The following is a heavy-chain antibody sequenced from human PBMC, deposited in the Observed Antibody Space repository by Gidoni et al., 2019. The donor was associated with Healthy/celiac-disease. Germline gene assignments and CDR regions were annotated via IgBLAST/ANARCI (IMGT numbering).Heavy chain of an antibody. CDR1: GYTFTGYY. CDR2: INPNSGGT. V-gene: IGHV1-2*04. Sequence: QVQLVQSGAEVKKPGASVKVSFKASGYTFTGYYMHGVRPAPGQGLEWMGWINPNSGGTNYAQKFQGWVTMTRDTSISTAYMELSRLRSDDTAVYYCARYGGPTVVFDYWGQGTLVTVSS. D-gene: IGHD4-17*01. J-gene: IGHJ4*02. CDR3: ARYGGPTVVFDY.